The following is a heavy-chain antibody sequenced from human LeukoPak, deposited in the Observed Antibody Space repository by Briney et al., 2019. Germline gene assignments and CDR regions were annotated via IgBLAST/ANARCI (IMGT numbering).Heavy chain of an antibody. D-gene: IGHD6-19*01. J-gene: IGHJ4*02. CDR3: ASGSGWYGDYFDY. Sequence: SETLSLTCTVSGGSISSYYWSWIRQPPGKGLEWIAYISYSGSADYNPSLKSRVTMSVDTSKNQFSLKLSSVTAADTAVYYCASGSGWYGDYFDYWGQGTLVTVSS. V-gene: IGHV4-59*12. CDR1: GGSISSYY. CDR2: ISYSGSA.